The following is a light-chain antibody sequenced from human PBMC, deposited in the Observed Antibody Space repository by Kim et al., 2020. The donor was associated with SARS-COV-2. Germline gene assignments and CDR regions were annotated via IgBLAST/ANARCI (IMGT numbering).Light chain of an antibody. CDR1: QSVSSSY. J-gene: IGKJ2*01. CDR3: QQYGSTHT. V-gene: IGKV3-20*01. CDR2: GAS. Sequence: EIVLTQSPGTLSLSPGERATLSCRASQSVSSSYLAWYQQKPGQAPRLLIYGASSRATGIPDRFSGSGSGTDFTHTISRLEPEDFAVYYCQQYGSTHTFGQGTKLEI.